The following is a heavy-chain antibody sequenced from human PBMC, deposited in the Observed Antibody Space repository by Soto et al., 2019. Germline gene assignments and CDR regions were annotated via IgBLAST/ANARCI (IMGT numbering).Heavy chain of an antibody. J-gene: IGHJ3*02. CDR1: GGSISSYY. D-gene: IGHD6-19*01. V-gene: IGHV4-4*07. CDR2: IYTSGST. CDR3: ARAKSLYSSGWSDAFDI. Sequence: QVQLQESGPGLVKPSETLSLTCTVSGGSISSYYWSWIRQPAGKGLEWIGRIYTSGSTNYNPTRKSRVTMSVDTSKNQFSLKLSSVTAADTAVYYCARAKSLYSSGWSDAFDIWGQGTMVTVSS.